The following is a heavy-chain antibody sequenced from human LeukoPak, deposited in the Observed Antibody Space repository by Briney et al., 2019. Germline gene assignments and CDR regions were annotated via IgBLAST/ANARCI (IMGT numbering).Heavy chain of an antibody. CDR3: ARESITMVRGVIINPGILDY. D-gene: IGHD3-10*01. J-gene: IGHJ4*02. Sequence: PSETLSLTCTVSGGSISIYYWSWIRQPPGKGLEWIGYIYYSGSTNYNPSLKSRVTISVDTSKNQFSLKLSSVTAADTAVYYCARESITMVRGVIINPGILDYWGQGTLVTVSS. V-gene: IGHV4-59*01. CDR1: GGSISIYY. CDR2: IYYSGST.